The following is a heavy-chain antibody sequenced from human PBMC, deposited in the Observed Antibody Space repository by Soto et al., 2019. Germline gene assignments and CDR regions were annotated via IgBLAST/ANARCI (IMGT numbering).Heavy chain of an antibody. D-gene: IGHD1-26*01. V-gene: IGHV4-38-2*01. Sequence: LSLTCAVSGYSISSGYYWGWIRQPPGKGLEWIGSIYHSGSTYYNPSLKSRVTISVDTSKNQFSLKLSSVTAADTAVYYCARIPRAATGATISGYYFDYWGQGTLVTVSS. CDR3: ARIPRAATGATISGYYFDY. CDR1: GYSISSGYY. J-gene: IGHJ4*02. CDR2: IYHSGST.